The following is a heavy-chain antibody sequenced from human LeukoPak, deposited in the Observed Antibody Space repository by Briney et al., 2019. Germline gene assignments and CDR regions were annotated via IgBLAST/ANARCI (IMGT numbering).Heavy chain of an antibody. CDR1: GFTFSRYG. J-gene: IGHJ4*02. CDR3: AKLFYSSGMYHFDY. D-gene: IGHD3-10*01. V-gene: IGHV3-23*01. Sequence: GGSLRLSCAASGFTFSRYGMSWVRQAPGKGLAWVSTISGSGGGTYYADSVKGRFTISRDNSKNTLYLQMNSLRAEDTAVFYCAKLFYSSGMYHFDYWGQGTLVTVSS. CDR2: ISGSGGGT.